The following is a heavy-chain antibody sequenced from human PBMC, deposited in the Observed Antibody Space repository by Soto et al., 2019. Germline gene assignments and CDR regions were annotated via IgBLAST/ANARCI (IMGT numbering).Heavy chain of an antibody. Sequence: RASVKVSCKASGYTFTSYGISWVRQAPGQGLEWMGWISAYNGNTNYAQKLRGRVTMTTDTSTSTAYMELRSLRSDDTAVYYCARVRCGYCSSTSCNEGCWFDPWGQGTLVTVSS. CDR3: ARVRCGYCSSTSCNEGCWFDP. D-gene: IGHD2-2*01. J-gene: IGHJ5*02. CDR1: GYTFTSYG. CDR2: ISAYNGNT. V-gene: IGHV1-18*04.